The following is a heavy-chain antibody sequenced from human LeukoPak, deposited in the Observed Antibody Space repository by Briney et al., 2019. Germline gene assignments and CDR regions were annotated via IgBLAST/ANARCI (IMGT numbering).Heavy chain of an antibody. D-gene: IGHD3-10*01. J-gene: IGHJ4*02. Sequence: GGSLRLSCAASGFTFSSYAMSWVRQAPGKGLEWVSAISGSGGSTYYADSVKGRFTISRDNSKNTLYLQMNGLRAEDTAVYYCAKDPRYGSGSYKDYWGQGTLVTVSS. CDR2: ISGSGGST. CDR1: GFTFSSYA. CDR3: AKDPRYGSGSYKDY. V-gene: IGHV3-23*01.